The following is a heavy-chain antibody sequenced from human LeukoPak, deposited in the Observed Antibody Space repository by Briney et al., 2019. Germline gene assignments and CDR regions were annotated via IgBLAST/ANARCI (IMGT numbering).Heavy chain of an antibody. CDR2: INHSGST. J-gene: IGHJ4*02. CDR3: ARGGKQWMMDY. D-gene: IGHD6-19*01. CDR1: GGSFSGYY. Sequence: SETLSLTCAVYGGSFSGYYWSWIRQPPGKGLEWIGEINHSGSTNYNPSLKSRVTISVDTSKNQFSLKLSSVTAADTAVYYCARGGKQWMMDYWGQGTLVTVSS. V-gene: IGHV4-34*01.